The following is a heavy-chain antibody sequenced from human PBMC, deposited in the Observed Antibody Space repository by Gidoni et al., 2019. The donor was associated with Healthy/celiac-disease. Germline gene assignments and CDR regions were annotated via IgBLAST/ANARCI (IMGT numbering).Heavy chain of an antibody. CDR1: GFTFSRYS. D-gene: IGHD6-13*01. Sequence: EVQLVESGGGLVKPGGSLILSCAASGFTFSRYSMNWVRQAPGKGLEWVSSISSSSSYIDYADSVKGRFTISRDNAKNSLYLQMNSLRAEDTAVYYCARARIAAAGTGWFDPWGQGTLVTVSS. CDR2: ISSSSSYI. V-gene: IGHV3-21*01. J-gene: IGHJ5*02. CDR3: ARARIAAAGTGWFDP.